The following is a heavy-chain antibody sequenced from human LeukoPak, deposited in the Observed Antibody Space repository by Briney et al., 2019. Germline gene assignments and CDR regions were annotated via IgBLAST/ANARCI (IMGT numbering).Heavy chain of an antibody. J-gene: IGHJ4*02. D-gene: IGHD6-19*01. V-gene: IGHV3-11*01. CDR3: ARRLRYSSGWYFDY. CDR1: GFTFSDYY. Sequence: GGSLRLSCAASGFTFSDYYMSWIRQAPGKGLEWVSYISSSGSTIYYADSVKGRFTISRDNAKNPLYLQMNSLRAEDTAVYYCARRLRYSSGWYFDYWGQGTLVTVSS. CDR2: ISSSGSTI.